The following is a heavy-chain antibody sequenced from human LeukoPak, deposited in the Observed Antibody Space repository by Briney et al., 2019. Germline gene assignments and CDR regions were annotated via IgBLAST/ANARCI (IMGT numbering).Heavy chain of an antibody. CDR2: ISSSGSTI. J-gene: IGHJ4*02. CDR3: ATDYGANSGGFDY. Sequence: GGSLRLSCAASGFTVSSNYMSWVRQAPGKGLEWVSYISSSGSTIHYADSVKGRFTISRDNAKNSLYLQMNSLRAEDTAVYYCATDYGANSGGFDYWGQGTLVTVSS. CDR1: GFTVSSNY. D-gene: IGHD4-23*01. V-gene: IGHV3-11*04.